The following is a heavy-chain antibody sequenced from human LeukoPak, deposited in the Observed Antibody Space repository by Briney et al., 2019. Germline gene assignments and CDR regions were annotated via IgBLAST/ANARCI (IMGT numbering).Heavy chain of an antibody. V-gene: IGHV3-7*03. CDR1: GFTFRNTW. J-gene: IGHJ4*02. D-gene: IGHD7-27*01. CDR3: AKEGGDWGKGYCDY. Sequence: GGSLRLSCAVPGFTFRNTWMTWVRQTPGKGLEWVASIKQDGSEKYYVDSVKGRFTISRDNAKNSLYLQMNSLRAEDRAVYYCAKEGGDWGKGYCDYWGEGTLVTVSS. CDR2: IKQDGSEK.